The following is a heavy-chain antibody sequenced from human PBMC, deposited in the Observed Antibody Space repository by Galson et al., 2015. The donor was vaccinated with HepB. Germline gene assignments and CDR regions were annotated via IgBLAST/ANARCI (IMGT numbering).Heavy chain of an antibody. D-gene: IGHD5-12*01. Sequence: SLRLSCAASGFTFSDYYMSWIRQAPGKGLEWVSYISSSGSTIYYADSVKGRFTISRDNANNSLYLQMNSLRAEDTAVYYCARDPNGARIFDPWGQGTLVTVSS. CDR3: ARDPNGARIFDP. CDR1: GFTFSDYY. V-gene: IGHV3-11*01. CDR2: ISSSGSTI. J-gene: IGHJ5*02.